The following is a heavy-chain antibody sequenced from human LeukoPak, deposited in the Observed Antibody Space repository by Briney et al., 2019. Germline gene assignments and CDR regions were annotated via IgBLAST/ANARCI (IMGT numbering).Heavy chain of an antibody. CDR3: ARLPTVKYYTYYYYYYMDV. CDR2: INHSGST. Sequence: SETLSLTCAVYGGSFSGYYWSWIRQPPGKGLEWIGEINHSGSTNYNPSLKSRATISVDTSKNQFSLKLSSVTAADTAVYYCARLPTVKYYTYYYYYYMDVWGKGTTVTISS. J-gene: IGHJ6*03. V-gene: IGHV4-34*01. D-gene: IGHD4-17*01. CDR1: GGSFSGYY.